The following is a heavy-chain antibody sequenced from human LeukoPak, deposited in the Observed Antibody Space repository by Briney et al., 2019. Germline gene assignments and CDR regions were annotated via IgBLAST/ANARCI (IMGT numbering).Heavy chain of an antibody. V-gene: IGHV3-49*03. CDR1: GFTFGDYA. CDR3: SRVSTSGSYGRFDALHI. D-gene: IGHD6-19*01. J-gene: IGHJ3*02. Sequence: GGSLRLSCRTSGFTFGDYALSWFRQAPGKGLEWVGFIRSKVYGGTTEYAASVKGRLIISRDDSESIAYLQMNSLKIEDTAMYYCSRVSTSGSYGRFDALHIWSQGTMVTVSS. CDR2: IRSKVYGGTT.